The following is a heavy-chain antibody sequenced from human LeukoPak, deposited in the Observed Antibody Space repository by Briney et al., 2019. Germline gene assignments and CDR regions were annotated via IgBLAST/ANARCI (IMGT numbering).Heavy chain of an antibody. V-gene: IGHV3-74*01. J-gene: IGHJ4*02. CDR1: GITFSNYW. CDR3: ASGYRDYGVGY. CDR2: INGDGSST. D-gene: IGHD5-12*01. Sequence: GGSLRLSCAASGITFSNYWMHWVRQAPGKGLVWVSRINGDGSSTSYADSVKGRFTVSRDSAKNTLYLQMNSLRAEDTAVYYCASGYRDYGVGYWGQGTLVTVSS.